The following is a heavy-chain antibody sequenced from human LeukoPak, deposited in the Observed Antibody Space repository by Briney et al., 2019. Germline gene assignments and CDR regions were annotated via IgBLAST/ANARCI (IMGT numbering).Heavy chain of an antibody. D-gene: IGHD6-19*01. CDR1: GGSISSYY. CDR3: AGWYGEGFDY. J-gene: IGHJ4*02. V-gene: IGHV4-59*01. Sequence: PSETLSLTCTVSGGSISSYYWSWIRQPPGKGLEWIGYIYYSGSTNYNPSLKSRVTISVDTYKNQFSLKLSSVTAADTAVYYCAGWYGEGFDYWGQGTLVTVSS. CDR2: IYYSGST.